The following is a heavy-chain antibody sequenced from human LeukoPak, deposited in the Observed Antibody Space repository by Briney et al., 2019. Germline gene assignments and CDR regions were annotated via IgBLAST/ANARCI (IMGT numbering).Heavy chain of an antibody. V-gene: IGHV4-59*01. CDR2: IYYSGST. CDR3: ARRRSGWYFDY. CDR1: GGSISSYY. J-gene: IGHJ4*02. D-gene: IGHD6-19*01. Sequence: PSETLSLTCTVSGGSISSYYWSWIRQPPGKGLEWIGYIYYSGSTNYNPSLKSRVTISVDTSKNQFSMKLSSVTAADTAVYYCARRRSGWYFDYWGQGTLVTVSS.